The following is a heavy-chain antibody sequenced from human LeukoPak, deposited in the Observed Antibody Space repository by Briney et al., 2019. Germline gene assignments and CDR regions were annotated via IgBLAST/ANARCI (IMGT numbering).Heavy chain of an antibody. Sequence: GGSLRLSCAASGFTFSSYVMHWVRQAPGKGLEWVAVISYDGSNKYYADSVKRRFTISRDNSKNTLYLQMNSLRAEDTAVYYCAKPPRKDYYYGMDVWGKGTTVTVSS. CDR3: AKPPRKDYYYGMDV. J-gene: IGHJ6*04. CDR1: GFTFSSYV. CDR2: ISYDGSNK. V-gene: IGHV3-30*18.